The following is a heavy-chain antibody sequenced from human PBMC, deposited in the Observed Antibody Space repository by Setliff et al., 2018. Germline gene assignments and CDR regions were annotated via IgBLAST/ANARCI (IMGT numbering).Heavy chain of an antibody. V-gene: IGHV4-61*02. D-gene: IGHD3-10*01. J-gene: IGHJ1*01. Sequence: SETLSLTCTVSGGSITSGSFYWSWIRQPAGKKLEWIGRIHASGSPDYNPSFKSRVAISVDTSKNQFSLKVNSVTAADTAVYYCARVDFTMLQGVLGHWGQGTLVTVSS. CDR2: IHASGSP. CDR3: ARVDFTMLQGVLGH. CDR1: GGSITSGSFY.